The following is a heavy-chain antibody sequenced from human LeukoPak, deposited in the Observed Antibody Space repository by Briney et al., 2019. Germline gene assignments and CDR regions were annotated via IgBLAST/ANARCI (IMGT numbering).Heavy chain of an antibody. CDR2: ITSSGDNT. CDR3: AKDAMTLENRWNYRSKTDHEY. J-gene: IGHJ4*02. V-gene: IGHV3-23*01. CDR1: GFIFSNYA. Sequence: GGSLRLSCAASGFIFSNYAMNWVRQAPGKGLEWVSTITSSGDNTYYGDSVKGRFTISRDNSKNTLCLQMNNLRADDTATYYCAKDAMTLENRWNYRSKTDHEYWGQGTLVAVSS. D-gene: IGHD1-7*01.